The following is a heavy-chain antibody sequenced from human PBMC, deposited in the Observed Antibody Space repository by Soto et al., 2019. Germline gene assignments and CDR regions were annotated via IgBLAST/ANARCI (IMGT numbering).Heavy chain of an antibody. J-gene: IGHJ3*02. Sequence: EVQLVESGGGLVQSGGSLKLSCAASGFTFSGSAMHWVRQASGKGLEWVGRIRSKANSYATAYAASVKGRFTISRDDSKNTAYLQMNSLKTEDTAVYYCTRLVLGYCSGGSCYPDAFDIWGQGTMVTVSS. CDR1: GFTFSGSA. CDR2: IRSKANSYAT. V-gene: IGHV3-73*01. CDR3: TRLVLGYCSGGSCYPDAFDI. D-gene: IGHD2-15*01.